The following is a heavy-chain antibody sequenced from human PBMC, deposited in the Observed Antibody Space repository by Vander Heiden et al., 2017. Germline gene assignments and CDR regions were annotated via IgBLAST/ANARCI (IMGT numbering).Heavy chain of an antibody. CDR2: ISGSGGST. CDR3: AKGADVGYSSGWWWFLYDY. J-gene: IGHJ4*02. D-gene: IGHD6-19*01. Sequence: EVQPLESGGGSVQPGGSMRLSCAAPGFTFASYALRRVRQAPGKGLEWVSAISGSGGSTYYADSVKGRFTISRDNSKNTLYLQMNSLRAEDTAVYYCAKGADVGYSSGWWWFLYDYWGQGTLVTVSS. CDR1: GFTFASYA. V-gene: IGHV3-23*01.